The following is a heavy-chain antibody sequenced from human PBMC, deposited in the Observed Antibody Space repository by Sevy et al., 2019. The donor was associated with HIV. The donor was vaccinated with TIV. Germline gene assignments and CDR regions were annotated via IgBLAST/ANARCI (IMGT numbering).Heavy chain of an antibody. CDR3: ARVLYYDFWSGYYSMGFDY. CDR1: GFTFSSYW. V-gene: IGHV3-7*01. J-gene: IGHJ4*02. CDR2: IKQDGSEK. D-gene: IGHD3-3*01. Sequence: GGSLRLSCAASGFTFSSYWMSWVRQAPGKGLEWVANIKQDGSEKYYVDSVKGRFTISRDNAKNSLYQQMNSLRAEDTAVYYCARVLYYDFWSGYYSMGFDYWGQGTLVTVSS.